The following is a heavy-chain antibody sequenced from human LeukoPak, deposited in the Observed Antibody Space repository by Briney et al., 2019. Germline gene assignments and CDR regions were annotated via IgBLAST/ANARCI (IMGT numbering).Heavy chain of an antibody. J-gene: IGHJ4*02. D-gene: IGHD6-13*01. CDR2: ISYDGSNK. Sequence: GGSLRLSCAASGFTFSSYAMHWVRQAPGKGLEWVAVISYDGSNKYYADSVKGRFTISRDNSKNTLYLQMNSLRAEDTAVYYCATPSDPVSSSWQYYFDYWGQGTLVTVSS. CDR3: ATPSDPVSSSWQYYFDY. V-gene: IGHV3-30*04. CDR1: GFTFSSYA.